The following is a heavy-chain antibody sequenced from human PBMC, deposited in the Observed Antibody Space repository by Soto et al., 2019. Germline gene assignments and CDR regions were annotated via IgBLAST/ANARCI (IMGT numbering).Heavy chain of an antibody. CDR2: ISYDGSNK. J-gene: IGHJ4*02. D-gene: IGHD6-13*01. V-gene: IGHV3-30-3*01. Sequence: GGSLRLSCAASGFTFSSYAMHWVRQAPGKGLEWVAVISYDGSNKYYADSVKGRFTISRDNSKSTLYLQMNSLRAEDTAVYYCARGNSRVYWGQGTLVTVSS. CDR1: GFTFSSYA. CDR3: ARGNSRVY.